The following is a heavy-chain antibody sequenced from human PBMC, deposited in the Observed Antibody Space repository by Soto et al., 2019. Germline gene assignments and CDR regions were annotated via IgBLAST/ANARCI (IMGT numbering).Heavy chain of an antibody. CDR2: ISSSSSYI. J-gene: IGHJ4*02. V-gene: IGHV3-21*01. CDR3: ARVKRADYGDYGAENGFDY. D-gene: IGHD4-17*01. Sequence: GGSLRLSCAASGFTFSSYSMNWVRQAPGKGLEWVSSISSSSSYIYYADSVKGRFTISRDNAKNSLYLQMNSLRAEDTAVYYCARVKRADYGDYGAENGFDYWGQGTLVTVSS. CDR1: GFTFSSYS.